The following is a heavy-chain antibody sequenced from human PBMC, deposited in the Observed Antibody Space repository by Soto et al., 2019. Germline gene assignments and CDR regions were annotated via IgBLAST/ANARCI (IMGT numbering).Heavy chain of an antibody. D-gene: IGHD5-18*01. CDR1: GFAFSSYS. Sequence: GGSLRLSCAASGFAFSSYSMNWVRQAPGKGLEYVSAISSNGGSTYYADSVKGRFTISRDNSKNTLYLQMSSLRAEDTAVYYCVKSTGGYSYGLYDYWGQGTLVTVSS. J-gene: IGHJ4*02. V-gene: IGHV3-64D*08. CDR3: VKSTGGYSYGLYDY. CDR2: ISSNGGST.